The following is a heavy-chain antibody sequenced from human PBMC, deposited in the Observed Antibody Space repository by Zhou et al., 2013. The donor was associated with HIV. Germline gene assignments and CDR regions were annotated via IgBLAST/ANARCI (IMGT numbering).Heavy chain of an antibody. J-gene: IGHJ4*02. V-gene: IGHV3-23*01. CDR2: ISGSGAAT. CDR1: GFTFSTYA. Sequence: EVQLLESGGGLVQPGESLRVSCAASGFTFSTYALSWVRQAPGKGLEWVSTISGSGAATYYTDSVRGRFTISRDNSKNALYLQMNSLRAEDTAVYFCAKDETGSVSGTLFDSWGQGTLVTVSS. D-gene: IGHD6-13*01. CDR3: AKDETGSVSGTLFDS.